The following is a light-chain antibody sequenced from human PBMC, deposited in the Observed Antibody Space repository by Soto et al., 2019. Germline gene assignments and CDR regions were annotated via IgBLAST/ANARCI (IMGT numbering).Light chain of an antibody. Sequence: EIVLTQSPGTLYLSPGERATLSCRASQSVSNNYLAWYQQKPGQAPRLLIYGASNRATGIPDRFSGGGSGTDFTLTISRLEPEDFAVYYCQQYGSSGTFGQGTKVEIK. V-gene: IGKV3-20*01. J-gene: IGKJ1*01. CDR1: QSVSNNY. CDR3: QQYGSSGT. CDR2: GAS.